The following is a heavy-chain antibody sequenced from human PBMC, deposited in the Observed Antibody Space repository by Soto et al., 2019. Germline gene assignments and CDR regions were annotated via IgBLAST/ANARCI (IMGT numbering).Heavy chain of an antibody. Sequence: ASVKVSCKVSGYTLTELSMHWVRQAPGKGLEWMGGFDPEDGETIYAQKFQGRVTMTEDTSTDTAYMELSSLRSDDRAVYYCAKNGQPPYYYYGMDVWGQGTTVTVSS. CDR2: FDPEDGET. J-gene: IGHJ6*02. D-gene: IGHD2-8*01. CDR3: AKNGQPPYYYYGMDV. V-gene: IGHV1-24*01. CDR1: GYTLTELS.